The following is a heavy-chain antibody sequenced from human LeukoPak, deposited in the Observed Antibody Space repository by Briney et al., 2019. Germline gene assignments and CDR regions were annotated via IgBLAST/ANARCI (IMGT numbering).Heavy chain of an antibody. Sequence: PGGSLRLSCAASGFTFSSHSMNWVRQAPGKGLEWVSSITSIGNYMYYADSVKGRFTISRDNAKNSLYLQMNSLRAEDTAVYYCARGYCSSTSCSIDYWGQGTLVTVSS. CDR2: ITSIGNYM. CDR3: ARGYCSSTSCSIDY. V-gene: IGHV3-21*01. J-gene: IGHJ4*02. D-gene: IGHD2-2*01. CDR1: GFTFSSHS.